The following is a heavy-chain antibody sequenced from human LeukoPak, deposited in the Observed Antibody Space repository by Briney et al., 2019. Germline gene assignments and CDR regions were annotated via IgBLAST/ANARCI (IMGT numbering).Heavy chain of an antibody. CDR1: GFSFSSYS. Sequence: GGSLRLSCAASGFSFSSYSMNWVRLAPGKGLEWVSSISSSSSYIYYADSVQGRFTISRDNAKNSLYLQMNSQRAEDTAVYYCARAGSGRAPFGYWGQGTLVTVSS. J-gene: IGHJ4*02. V-gene: IGHV3-21*01. CDR2: ISSSSSYI. CDR3: ARAGSGRAPFGY. D-gene: IGHD2-15*01.